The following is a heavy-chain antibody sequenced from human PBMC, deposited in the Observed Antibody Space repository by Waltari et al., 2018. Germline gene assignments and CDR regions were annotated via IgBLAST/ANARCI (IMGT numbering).Heavy chain of an antibody. J-gene: IGHJ3*02. D-gene: IGHD4-17*01. CDR1: GGSISSYY. CDR3: ARWNTVLEGSFDI. Sequence: QVQLQESGPGLVKPSETLSLTCTVSGGSISSYYWSWIRQPPGKGLEWIGYIYYSGSTNYNPSLKSRVTISVDTSKNQFSLKLSSVTAADTAVYYCARWNTVLEGSFDIWGQGTMVTVSS. V-gene: IGHV4-59*01. CDR2: IYYSGST.